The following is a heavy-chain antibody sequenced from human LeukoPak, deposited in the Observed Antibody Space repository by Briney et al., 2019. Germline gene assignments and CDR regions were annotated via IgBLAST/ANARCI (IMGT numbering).Heavy chain of an antibody. V-gene: IGHV4-39*07. Sequence: SETLSLTCTVSGGSISSSSYYWGWIRQPPGKGLEWIGSIYYSGSTYYNPSLKSRVTISVDTSKNQFSLKLSSVTAADTAVYYCARGSEHLVLCWFDPWGQGTLVTVSS. D-gene: IGHD6-13*01. CDR1: GGSISSSSYY. CDR2: IYYSGST. J-gene: IGHJ5*02. CDR3: ARGSEHLVLCWFDP.